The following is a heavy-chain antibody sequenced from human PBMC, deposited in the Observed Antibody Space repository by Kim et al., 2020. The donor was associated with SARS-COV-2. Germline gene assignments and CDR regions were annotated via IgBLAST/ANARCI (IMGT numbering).Heavy chain of an antibody. Sequence: SETLSLTCAVYGGSFSGYYWSWIRQPPGKGLEWIGEINHSGSTNYNPSLKSRVTISVDTSKNQFSLKLSSVTAADTAVYYCARAFEYSSSRANFDYWGQGTLVTVSS. V-gene: IGHV4-34*01. D-gene: IGHD6-6*01. CDR3: ARAFEYSSSRANFDY. CDR2: INHSGST. CDR1: GGSFSGYY. J-gene: IGHJ4*02.